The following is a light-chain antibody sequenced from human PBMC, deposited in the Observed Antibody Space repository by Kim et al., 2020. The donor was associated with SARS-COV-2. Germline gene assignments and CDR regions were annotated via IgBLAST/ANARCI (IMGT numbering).Light chain of an antibody. J-gene: IGKJ1*01. V-gene: IGKV1-5*03. CDR3: QQYNT. CDR1: QSISSW. CDR2: KAS. Sequence: STLPASVGDRVTITCRASQSISSWLAWYQQKPGKAPKLLIYKASTLESGVPSRFSGSASGTEFTLTISSLQPDDFATYYCQQYNTFGQGTKVDIK.